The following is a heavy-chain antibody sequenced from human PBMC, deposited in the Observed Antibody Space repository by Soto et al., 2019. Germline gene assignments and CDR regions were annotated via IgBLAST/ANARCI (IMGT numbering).Heavy chain of an antibody. V-gene: IGHV6-1*01. CDR2: TYYRSKWYN. CDR3: AKEENYDSSGYYFTGY. Sequence: SQTLSLTCAISGDSVSSDRAAWNWIRQSPSRGLEWLGRTYYRSKWYNDYAVSAKSRITVNADTSKNQFSLQLNSVTPEDTAVYYCAKEENYDSSGYYFTGYWGQGTLVTVS. D-gene: IGHD3-22*01. J-gene: IGHJ4*02. CDR1: GDSVSSDRAA.